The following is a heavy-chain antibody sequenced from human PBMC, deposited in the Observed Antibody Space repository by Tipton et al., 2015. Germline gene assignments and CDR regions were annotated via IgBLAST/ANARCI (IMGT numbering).Heavy chain of an antibody. J-gene: IGHJ6*02. CDR3: ARDLEHGMDD. CDR2: VFHTGAT. Sequence: TLSLTCTVSGVSISSYYWTWIRQPPGKGLQWVGNVFHTGATSYNSSLKSRLTFSIDTSKNQVSLRLSSVTAADTAVYYCARDLEHGMDDWGQGTTVTVSS. CDR1: GVSISSYY. D-gene: IGHD5-24*01. V-gene: IGHV4-59*01.